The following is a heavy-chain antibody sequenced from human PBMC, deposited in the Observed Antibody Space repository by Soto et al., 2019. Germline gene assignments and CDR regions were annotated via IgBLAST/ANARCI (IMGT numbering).Heavy chain of an antibody. CDR3: ARVDFGGHSYYFDY. CDR2: VWFDGSIQ. J-gene: IGHJ4*02. D-gene: IGHD2-21*01. V-gene: IGHV3-33*01. CDR1: GFTFSDYG. Sequence: GGSLRLSCVASGFTFSDYGIHWVRQAPDKGLEWVAVVWFDGSIQYYGDSVKVRLTISRDNSNNTVDLQMNSLRGEDTAVYYCARVDFGGHSYYFDYWGQGTPVTVSS.